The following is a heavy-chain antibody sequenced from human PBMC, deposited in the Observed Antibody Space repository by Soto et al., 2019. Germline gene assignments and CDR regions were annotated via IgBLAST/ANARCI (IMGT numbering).Heavy chain of an antibody. CDR2: IYPGDSDT. CDR3: ARHMAGNYYYYGMDV. V-gene: IGHV5-51*01. D-gene: IGHD6-19*01. Sequence: MPGKGLEWMGIIYPGDSDTRYSPSFQGQVTISADKSISTAYLQWSSLKASDTAMYYCARHMAGNYYYYGMDVWGQGTTVTVSS. J-gene: IGHJ6*02.